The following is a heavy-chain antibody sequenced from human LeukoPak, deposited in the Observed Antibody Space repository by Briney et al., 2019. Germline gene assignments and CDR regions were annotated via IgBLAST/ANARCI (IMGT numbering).Heavy chain of an antibody. CDR2: TYYSGST. D-gene: IGHD1-7*01. V-gene: IGHV4-31*03. Sequence: SETLSLTCTVSGGSISSGGYYWSWIRQHPGKGLEWIGYTYYSGSTYYNPSLKSRVTISVDTSKNQFSLKLSSVTAADTAVYYCARDRGAGTTYWFDPWGQGTLVTVSS. CDR1: GGSISSGGYY. J-gene: IGHJ5*02. CDR3: ARDRGAGTTYWFDP.